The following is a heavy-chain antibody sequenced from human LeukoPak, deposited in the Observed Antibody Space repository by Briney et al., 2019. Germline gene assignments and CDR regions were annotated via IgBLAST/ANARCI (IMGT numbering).Heavy chain of an antibody. CDR3: ASRQLARGYFDY. J-gene: IGHJ4*02. D-gene: IGHD6-13*01. Sequence: SETLSLTCTVSGGSISSYYWSWIRQPPGKGLEWIGYIYYSGSTNYNPSLKSRVTISVDKSKNQFSLKLSSMTAADTAVYYCASRQLARGYFDYWGQGTLVTVSS. CDR1: GGSISSYY. V-gene: IGHV4-59*12. CDR2: IYYSGST.